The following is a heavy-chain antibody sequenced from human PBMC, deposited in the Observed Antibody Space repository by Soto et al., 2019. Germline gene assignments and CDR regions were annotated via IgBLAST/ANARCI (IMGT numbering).Heavy chain of an antibody. D-gene: IGHD3-10*01. CDR1: GFTFSGSA. CDR2: IRSKANSYAT. J-gene: IGHJ6*02. CDR3: TVDTVLLWFGETPYYYYGMDV. V-gene: IGHV3-73*01. Sequence: GGSLRLSCAASGFTFSGSAMHWVRQASGKGLEWVGRIRSKANSYATAYAASVKGRFTISRDDSKNTAYLQMNSLKTEDTAVYYCTVDTVLLWFGETPYYYYGMDVWGQGTTVTVSS.